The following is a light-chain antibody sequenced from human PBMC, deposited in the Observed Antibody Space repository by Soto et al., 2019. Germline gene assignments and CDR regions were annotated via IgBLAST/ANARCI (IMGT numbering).Light chain of an antibody. CDR2: GVS. CDR1: SSDIGAYNF. CDR3: SSYAGSNNYVV. Sequence: QSALTQPPSASGSPGQSVSISCTGTSSDIGAYNFVSWYQQHPGKAPRLMIYGVSKRPSGVPDSFSGSKSGNTASLTVSGLQAEDEADYYCSSYAGSNNYVVFGGGTKLTVL. V-gene: IGLV2-8*01. J-gene: IGLJ2*01.